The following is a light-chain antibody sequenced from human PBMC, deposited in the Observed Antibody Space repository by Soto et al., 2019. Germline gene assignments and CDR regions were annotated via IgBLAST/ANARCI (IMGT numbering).Light chain of an antibody. CDR2: DVS. CDR1: SSDVGTYDF. Sequence: QFVLPLTRSGPGSPGQADTISFTGPSSDVGTYDFVSWYQQHPGKVPRLMIFDVSERPSGVPDRFSGSKAGNTASLTISGLQAEDEADYYCCLYAVTFYVFGTGTTVTV. V-gene: IGLV2-11*01. J-gene: IGLJ1*01. CDR3: CLYAVTFYV.